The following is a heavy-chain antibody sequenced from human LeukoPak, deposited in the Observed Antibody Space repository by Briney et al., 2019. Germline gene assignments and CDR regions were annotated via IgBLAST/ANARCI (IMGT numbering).Heavy chain of an antibody. CDR3: ARGVDDYVWGSYRSNLYFDY. D-gene: IGHD3-16*02. CDR1: GFTFSSYS. CDR2: ISSSSSYI. J-gene: IGHJ4*02. V-gene: IGHV3-21*01. Sequence: GRSLRLSCAASGFTFSSYSMNWVRQAPGKGLEWVSSISSSSSYIYYADSVKGRFTISRDNAKNSLYLQMNSLRAEDTAVYYCARGVDDYVWGSYRSNLYFDYWGQGTLVTVSS.